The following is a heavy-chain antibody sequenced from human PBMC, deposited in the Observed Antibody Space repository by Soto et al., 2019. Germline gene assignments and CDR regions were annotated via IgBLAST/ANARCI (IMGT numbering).Heavy chain of an antibody. CDR2: IYYSGST. CDR3: ARYDNSGSHGFDI. D-gene: IGHD3-22*01. J-gene: IGHJ3*02. V-gene: IGHV4-31*03. Sequence: PSETLSLTCTVSGGSISSGGYYWSWTRQHPGKGLEWIGYIYYSGSTYYNPSLKSRVTISVDTSKNQFSLKLSSVTAADTAVYYCARYDNSGSHGFDIWGQGTMVTVSS. CDR1: GGSISSGGYY.